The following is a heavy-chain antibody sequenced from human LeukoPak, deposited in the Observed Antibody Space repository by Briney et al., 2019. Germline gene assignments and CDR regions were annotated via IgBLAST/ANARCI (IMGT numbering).Heavy chain of an antibody. D-gene: IGHD3-22*01. CDR1: GFTFSNFP. V-gene: IGHV3-66*01. J-gene: IGHJ4*02. CDR3: ARAPTMIGPFDY. CDR2: IYSGGST. Sequence: GGSLRLSCAASGFTFSNFPLTWVRQAPGRGLEWVSVIYSGGSTYYADSVKGRFAISRDNSKNTLYLQMNSLRAEDTAVYYCARAPTMIGPFDYWGQGTLVTVSS.